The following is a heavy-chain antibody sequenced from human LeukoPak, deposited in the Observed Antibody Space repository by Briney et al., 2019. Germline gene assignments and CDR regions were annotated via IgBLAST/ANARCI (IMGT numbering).Heavy chain of an antibody. CDR2: ISYDGNNK. CDR3: ARDGGPYAFDI. V-gene: IGHV3-30-3*01. D-gene: IGHD2-15*01. Sequence: GGSLRLSCAASGFTFSNYAMDWVRQAPGKGLEWVAVISYDGNNKYYADSVKGRFTISRDDSKNTLYLQMNSLRAEDTAVYYCARDGGPYAFDIWGQGTMVTVSS. CDR1: GFTFSNYA. J-gene: IGHJ3*02.